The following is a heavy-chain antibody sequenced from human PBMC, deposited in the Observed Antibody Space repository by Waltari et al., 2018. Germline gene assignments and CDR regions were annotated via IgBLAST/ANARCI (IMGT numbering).Heavy chain of an antibody. Sequence: QVQLQQWGAGLLKPSETLSLTCAVYGGSFSGYYWSWIRLPPGKGLEWIGEINHSGSTNPNPPLKSRVTISVDTSKNQFSLKLSSVTAADTAVYYCARGRDYDYIWGSYRLFFDYWGQGTLVTVSS. J-gene: IGHJ4*02. D-gene: IGHD3-16*02. CDR2: INHSGST. CDR3: ARGRDYDYIWGSYRLFFDY. V-gene: IGHV4-34*01. CDR1: GGSFSGYY.